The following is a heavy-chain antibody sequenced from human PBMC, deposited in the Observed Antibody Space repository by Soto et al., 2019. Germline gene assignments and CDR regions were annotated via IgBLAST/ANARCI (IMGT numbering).Heavy chain of an antibody. J-gene: IGHJ3*02. Sequence: VQLQQWGAGLLKPSETLSLTCAVYGGSFSGYYWSWIRQPPGKGLEWIGEINHSGSTNYNPSLKSRVTISVDTSKNQFSLKLSSVTAADTAVYYCARVRVVVVAATGAFDIWGQGTMVTVSS. D-gene: IGHD2-15*01. CDR2: INHSGST. CDR3: ARVRVVVVAATGAFDI. V-gene: IGHV4-34*01. CDR1: GGSFSGYY.